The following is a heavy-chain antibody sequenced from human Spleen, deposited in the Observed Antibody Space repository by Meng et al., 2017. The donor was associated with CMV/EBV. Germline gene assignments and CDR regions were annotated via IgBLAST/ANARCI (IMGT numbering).Heavy chain of an antibody. CDR2: ITSSGSTI. V-gene: IGHV3-48*03. CDR3: AKGVSSLAGWFDP. CDR1: GFTFSNYE. Sequence: GESLKISCAASGFTFSNYEMNWVRQAPGKGLEWVSSITSSGSTIDYADSVKGRFTISRDNAKNSLYLQMNSLRAEDMALYYCAKGVSSLAGWFDPWGQGTLVTVSS. D-gene: IGHD6-19*01. J-gene: IGHJ5*02.